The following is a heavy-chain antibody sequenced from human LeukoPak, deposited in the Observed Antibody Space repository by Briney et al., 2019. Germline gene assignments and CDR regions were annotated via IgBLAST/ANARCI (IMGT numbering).Heavy chain of an antibody. CDR2: IKSKTDGGTT. V-gene: IGHV3-15*01. Sequence: GGSLRLSCAASGFTFSNAWMSWVRQAPGKGLEWVGRIKSKTDGGTTDYAAPVKGRFTISRGDSKNTLYLQMNSLRAEDTAVYYCARVNGYNYYYYYYMDVWGKGTTVTVSS. CDR3: ARVNGYNYYYYYYMDV. CDR1: GFTFSNAW. J-gene: IGHJ6*03. D-gene: IGHD5-24*01.